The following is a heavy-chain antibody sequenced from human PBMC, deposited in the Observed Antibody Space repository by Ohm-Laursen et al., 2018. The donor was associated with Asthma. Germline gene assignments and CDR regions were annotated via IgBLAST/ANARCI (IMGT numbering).Heavy chain of an antibody. CDR3: ARWGHCSGGSCPDYYGMDV. D-gene: IGHD2-15*01. CDR2: IYFSGST. J-gene: IGHJ6*02. Sequence: LSCAASGFTFSDYYMSWIRQPPGKGLEWIGSIYFSGSTYYNTSLKSRVTISVDTSKNQFSLKVRSVTAADTAVYYCARWGHCSGGSCPDYYGMDVWGQGTTVTVSS. V-gene: IGHV4-59*01. CDR1: GFTFSDYY.